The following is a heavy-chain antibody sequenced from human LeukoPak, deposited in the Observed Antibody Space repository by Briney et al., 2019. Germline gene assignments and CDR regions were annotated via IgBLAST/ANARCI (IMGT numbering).Heavy chain of an antibody. CDR3: ARGLYSSSP. D-gene: IGHD6-6*01. CDR2: ISGSGFT. V-gene: IGHV3-23*01. Sequence: GGSLRLSCAASGFTFSSYAMSWVRQAPRKGLEWVSAISGSGFTYYADSVKGRFTISRDNSKNTLYLQMNSLRAEDTAVYYCARGLYSSSPWGQGTLVTVSS. CDR1: GFTFSSYA. J-gene: IGHJ4*02.